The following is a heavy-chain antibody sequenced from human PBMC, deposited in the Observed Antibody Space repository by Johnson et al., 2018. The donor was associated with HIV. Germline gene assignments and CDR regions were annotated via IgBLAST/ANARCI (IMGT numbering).Heavy chain of an antibody. J-gene: IGHJ3*02. CDR2: IWYDGSNK. CDR1: GFTFSSYG. CDR3: AKDHVKVVNDAFDI. V-gene: IGHV3-33*06. D-gene: IGHD3-22*01. Sequence: QVQLVESGGGVVQPGRSLRLSCAASGFTFSSYGMHWVRQAPGKGLEWVAVIWYDGSNKYYADSVKGRFTISRDNSKNTLYLQMTSLRAEDTAGYYCAKDHVKVVNDAFDIWGQGTMVTVSS.